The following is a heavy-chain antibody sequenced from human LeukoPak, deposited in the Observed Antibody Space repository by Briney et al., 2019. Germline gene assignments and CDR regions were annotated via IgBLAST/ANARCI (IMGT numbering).Heavy chain of an antibody. CDR2: IRYDGSNK. CDR3: AKATVAAAPPHYYYYMDV. CDR1: GFTFSSYG. J-gene: IGHJ6*03. V-gene: IGHV3-30*02. Sequence: GGSLRLSCAASGFTFSSYGMHWVRQAPGKGLEWVAFIRYDGSNKYYADSVKGRFTISRDNSKNTLYLQMNSLRAEDTAVYYCAKATVAAAPPHYYYYMDVWGKGTTVTVSS. D-gene: IGHD2-2*01.